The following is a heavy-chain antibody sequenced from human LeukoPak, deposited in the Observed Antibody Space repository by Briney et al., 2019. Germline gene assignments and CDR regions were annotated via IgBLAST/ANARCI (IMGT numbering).Heavy chain of an antibody. Sequence: SETLSLTCAVYGGSFSGYYWSWIRQPPGRGLEWIGEINHSGGTNYNPSLKSRVTISVDTSKNQFSLKLSSVTAADTAVYYCARGLGDGYNDAGSLVSGYYFDYWGQGTLVTVSS. D-gene: IGHD5-24*01. CDR1: GGSFSGYY. CDR2: INHSGGT. J-gene: IGHJ4*02. CDR3: ARGLGDGYNDAGSLVSGYYFDY. V-gene: IGHV4-34*01.